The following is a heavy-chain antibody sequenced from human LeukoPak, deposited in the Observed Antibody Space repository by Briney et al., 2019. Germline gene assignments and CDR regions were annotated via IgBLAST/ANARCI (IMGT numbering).Heavy chain of an antibody. Sequence: SETLSLTCTVSGGSINNYYWSWIRQPPGKGLEWIGYIYYSGSTNYNPSLKSRVTISVDTSKNQFSLKLTSVTAADTAVYYCARPSTSGYRFDASDIWGQGTMVSVSS. J-gene: IGHJ3*02. V-gene: IGHV4-59*08. CDR3: ARPSTSGYRFDASDI. CDR1: GGSINNYY. D-gene: IGHD3-22*01. CDR2: IYYSGST.